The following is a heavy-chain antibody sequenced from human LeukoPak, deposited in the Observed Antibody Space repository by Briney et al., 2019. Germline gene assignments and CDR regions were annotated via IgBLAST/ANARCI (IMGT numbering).Heavy chain of an antibody. CDR3: ARDFDTSGYDY. D-gene: IGHD3-22*01. J-gene: IGHJ4*02. V-gene: IGHV1-3*01. CDR1: GGTFSSYA. Sequence: ASVKVSCKASGGTFSSYAISWVRQAPGQGLEWMGWINAGNGNTRYSQKFQGRVTITRDTSASTAYMELSSLRSEDTAVYYCARDFDTSGYDYWGQGTLVTVSS. CDR2: INAGNGNT.